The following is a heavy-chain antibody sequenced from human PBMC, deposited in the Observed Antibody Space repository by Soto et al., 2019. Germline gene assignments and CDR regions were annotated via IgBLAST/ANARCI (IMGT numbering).Heavy chain of an antibody. Sequence: ASVKVSCKASGGTFSSYAISWVRQAPGQGLEWMGWISAYSGTTNYAQKLQGRVTMTTDTSTSTAYMELRSLRSDGTAIYYCARSLIEMATITYFNYWGQGTLVTVSS. D-gene: IGHD5-12*01. CDR1: GGTFSSYA. V-gene: IGHV1-18*01. J-gene: IGHJ4*02. CDR3: ARSLIEMATITYFNY. CDR2: ISAYSGTT.